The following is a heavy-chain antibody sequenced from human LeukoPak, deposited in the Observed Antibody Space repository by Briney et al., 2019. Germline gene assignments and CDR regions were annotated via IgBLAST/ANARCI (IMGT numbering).Heavy chain of an antibody. CDR1: GYTFTSYY. D-gene: IGHD3-9*01. CDR3: ARDRRYTTKSSYFDY. CDR2: INPSGGST. Sequence: ASVKVSCKASGYTFTSYYMHWVRQAPGQGLEWMGIINPSGGSTSYAQKFQGRVTMTRDTSTSTVYMELSSLRSEDTAVYYCARDRRYTTKSSYFDYWGQGTLVTVSS. V-gene: IGHV1-46*01. J-gene: IGHJ4*02.